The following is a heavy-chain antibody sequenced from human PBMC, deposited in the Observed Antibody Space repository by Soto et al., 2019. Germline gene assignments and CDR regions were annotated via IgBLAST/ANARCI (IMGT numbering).Heavy chain of an antibody. Sequence: QVQLVQSGAEVKKPGSSVKVSCKAAGGTFSIYAISWVRHAPGHVLEWMGGIIPISGTANYAQKFQGRVKITADASTSTAYMELSSLRSEAPAVYYCEVESSGYYQPLDYWGQGTLVTV. J-gene: IGHJ4*02. CDR3: EVESSGYYQPLDY. CDR2: IIPISGTA. CDR1: GGTFSIYA. V-gene: IGHV1-69*01. D-gene: IGHD3-22*01.